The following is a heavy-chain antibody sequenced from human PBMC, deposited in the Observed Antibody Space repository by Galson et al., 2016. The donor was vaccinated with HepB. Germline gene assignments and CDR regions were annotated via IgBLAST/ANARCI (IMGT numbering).Heavy chain of an antibody. CDR2: IYSSGIT. J-gene: IGHJ6*04. V-gene: IGHV3-53*01. Sequence: SLRLSCAASGFTINNNHMSWVRQAPGKGLEWVSIIYSSGITYYADSMNGRLTVSRDNSKNMVYLQMNSLRPEDTAVYYCARDGGQSLPLYCGMDVWGKGTPVTVST. D-gene: IGHD1-26*01. CDR3: ARDGGQSLPLYCGMDV. CDR1: GFTINNNH.